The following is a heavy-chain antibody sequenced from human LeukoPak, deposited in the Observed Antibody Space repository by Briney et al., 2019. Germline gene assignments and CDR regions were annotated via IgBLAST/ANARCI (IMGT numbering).Heavy chain of an antibody. CDR2: IYHSGST. V-gene: IGHV4-4*02. Sequence: SETLSPTCAVSGGSISSSNWWSWVRQPPGKGLEWIGEIYHSGSTNYNPSLKSRVTISVDKSKNQFSLKLSSVTAADTAVYYCARVRYCSGGSCPLFDYWGQGTLVTVSS. CDR3: ARVRYCSGGSCPLFDY. D-gene: IGHD2-15*01. J-gene: IGHJ4*02. CDR1: GGSISSSNW.